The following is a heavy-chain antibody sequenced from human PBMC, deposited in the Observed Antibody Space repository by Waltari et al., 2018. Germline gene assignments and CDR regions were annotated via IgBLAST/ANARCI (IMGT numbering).Heavy chain of an antibody. J-gene: IGHJ4*02. V-gene: IGHV3-21*01. CDR3: ARDLSGYCSGGSCDGGY. CDR1: GFTFSSYS. Sequence: EVQLVESGGGLVKPGGSLRLSCAASGFTFSSYSMNWVRQAPGKGLEWVSSISSSSSYIYYADSVKGRFTISRDNAKNSLYLQMNSLRAEDTAVYYCARDLSGYCSGGSCDGGYWGQGTLVTVSS. CDR2: ISSSSSYI. D-gene: IGHD2-15*01.